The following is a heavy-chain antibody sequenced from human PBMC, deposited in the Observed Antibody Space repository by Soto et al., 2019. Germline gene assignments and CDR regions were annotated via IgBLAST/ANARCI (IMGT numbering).Heavy chain of an antibody. CDR3: ATPRSSSAYYCGMDV. J-gene: IGHJ6*02. D-gene: IGHD6-6*01. CDR2: MNPNSGNT. CDR1: GYTFTSYD. Sequence: GASVKVSCKASGYTFTSYDINWVRQATGQGLEWMGWMNPNSGNTGYAQKFQGRVTMTRNTSISTAYMELSSLRSEDTAVYYCATPRSSSAYYCGMDVWGQGTTVTVSS. V-gene: IGHV1-8*01.